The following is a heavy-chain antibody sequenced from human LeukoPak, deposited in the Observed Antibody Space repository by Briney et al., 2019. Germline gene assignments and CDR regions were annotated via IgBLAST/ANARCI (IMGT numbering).Heavy chain of an antibody. V-gene: IGHV4-59*01. D-gene: IGHD6-13*01. Sequence: SETLSLTCTVSGGSISSYYWSWIRQPPGKGLEWIGYIYYSGSTNYNPSLKSRVTISVDTSKNQFSLKLSSVTAADPAVYYCASAYSSSWYEGLDYWGQGTLVTVSS. CDR1: GGSISSYY. CDR2: IYYSGST. J-gene: IGHJ4*02. CDR3: ASAYSSSWYEGLDY.